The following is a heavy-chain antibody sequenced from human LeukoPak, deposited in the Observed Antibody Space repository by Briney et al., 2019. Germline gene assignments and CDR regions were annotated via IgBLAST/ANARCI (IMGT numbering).Heavy chain of an antibody. D-gene: IGHD3-22*01. CDR2: IYYSGST. V-gene: IGHV4-59*01. Sequence: PSETLSLTCTVSGGSISSYYWSRIRQPPGKGLEWIGYIYYSGSTTYNPSLKSRVTVSVDTSRNQFSLKLSSVTAADTAVYYCARATSYSDTSVHVGFVWHFDLWGRGTLVTVSS. CDR1: GGSISSYY. J-gene: IGHJ2*01. CDR3: ARATSYSDTSVHVGFVWHFDL.